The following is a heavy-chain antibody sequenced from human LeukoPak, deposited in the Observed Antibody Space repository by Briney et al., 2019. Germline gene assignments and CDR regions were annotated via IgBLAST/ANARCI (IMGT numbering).Heavy chain of an antibody. CDR1: SFTFSDYG. Sequence: GGSLRLSCEASSFTFSDYGMSWVRQAPGKGLEWVAGISGSGADTYYADSVKGRFTISRDNAKNSLYLQMNSLRAEDTAVYYCARADSSGWYYVDYWGQGTLATVSS. V-gene: IGHV3-23*01. J-gene: IGHJ4*02. CDR2: ISGSGADT. D-gene: IGHD6-19*01. CDR3: ARADSSGWYYVDY.